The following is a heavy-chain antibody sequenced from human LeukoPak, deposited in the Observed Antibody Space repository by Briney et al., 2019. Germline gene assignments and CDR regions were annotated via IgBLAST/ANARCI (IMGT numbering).Heavy chain of an antibody. Sequence: SETLSLTCTVSGGDLGAYYWTWIRQPPGKGLEWIGYIYWTGSATYNPSLKSRVTLAVDTSKNQFSLKLSSVTAADTAVYYCARSSGYYGGYFDYWGQGTLVTVSS. J-gene: IGHJ4*02. V-gene: IGHV4-59*01. CDR3: ARSSGYYGGYFDY. CDR2: IYWTGSA. D-gene: IGHD3-22*01. CDR1: GGDLGAYY.